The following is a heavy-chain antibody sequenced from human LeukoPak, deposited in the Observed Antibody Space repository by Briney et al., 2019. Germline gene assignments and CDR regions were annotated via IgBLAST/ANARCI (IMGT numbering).Heavy chain of an antibody. CDR1: GFTFGDYA. D-gene: IGHD3-10*01. CDR2: IRSKAYGGTT. V-gene: IGHV3-49*05. CDR3: TRDLGYYFQDAFDI. J-gene: IGHJ3*02. Sequence: KSGGSLRLSCTASGFTFGDYAMSWFRQAPGKGLEWVGFIRSKAYGGTTEYAASVKGRFTISRDDSKSIAYLQMNSLKTEDTAVYYCTRDLGYYFQDAFDIWGQGTMVTVSS.